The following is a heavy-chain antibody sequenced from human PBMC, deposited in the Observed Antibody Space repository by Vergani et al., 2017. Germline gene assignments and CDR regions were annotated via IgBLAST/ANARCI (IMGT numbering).Heavy chain of an antibody. D-gene: IGHD3-9*01. J-gene: IGHJ4*02. CDR3: AKAYYDILTGYYYFDY. V-gene: IGHV3-23*01. Sequence: EVQPLESGGGLVQPGGSLRLSCAASGFTFSSYAMSWVRQAPGKGLEWVSAISGSGGSTYYADSVKGRFTISRDNSKNTLYLQMNSLRAEDTAVYYCAKAYYDILTGYYYFDYWGQGTLVTVSS. CDR2: ISGSGGST. CDR1: GFTFSSYA.